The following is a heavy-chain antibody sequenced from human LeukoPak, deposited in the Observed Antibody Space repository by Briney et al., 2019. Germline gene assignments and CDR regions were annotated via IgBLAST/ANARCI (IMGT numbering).Heavy chain of an antibody. CDR1: GFTFSGYT. V-gene: IGHV3-64D*06. J-gene: IGHJ4*02. D-gene: IGHD6-25*01. Sequence: GGSLRLSCSASGFTFSGYTMHWVRQAPQKGLQCVSTITTTGGTTYYADSVKGRFTIPRDNSKNTAYLHMNNLRADDSAVYYCVKERGGTNWGQGALVTVSS. CDR3: VKERGGTN. CDR2: ITTTGGTT.